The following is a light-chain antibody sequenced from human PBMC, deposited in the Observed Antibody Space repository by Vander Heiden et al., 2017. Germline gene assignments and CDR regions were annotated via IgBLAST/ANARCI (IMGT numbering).Light chain of an antibody. V-gene: IGLV1-40*01. Sequence: QPVLTQPPSVSGAPGQRVTIPCPGSSSHIGAGYDVHWYQQLPGTAPKLLIYGNSNRPSGVPDRFSGSKSGTSASLAITGLQAEDEADYYCQSYDSSLSGSVVFGGGTKLTVL. CDR2: GNS. J-gene: IGLJ2*01. CDR1: SSHIGAGYD. CDR3: QSYDSSLSGSVV.